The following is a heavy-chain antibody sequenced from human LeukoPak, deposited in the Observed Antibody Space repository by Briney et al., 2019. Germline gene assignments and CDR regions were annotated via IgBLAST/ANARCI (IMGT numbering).Heavy chain of an antibody. Sequence: PGGSLRLSCAASGFTFSSYAMSWVRQAPGKGLEWVSAISGSGGSTYYADSVKGRFTISRDNSKNTVYLQMNSLRAEDTAVYYCAKDLHDYVWGIDYWGQGTLVTVSS. D-gene: IGHD3-16*01. CDR3: AKDLHDYVWGIDY. V-gene: IGHV3-23*01. CDR1: GFTFSSYA. J-gene: IGHJ4*02. CDR2: ISGSGGST.